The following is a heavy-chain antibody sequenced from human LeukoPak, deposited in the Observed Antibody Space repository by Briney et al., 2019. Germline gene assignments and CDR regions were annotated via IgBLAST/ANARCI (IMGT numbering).Heavy chain of an antibody. CDR1: GFTFSTYS. J-gene: IGHJ4*02. CDR3: AREVGGYEDY. D-gene: IGHD5-12*01. V-gene: IGHV3-48*02. CDR2: ITSRGGTI. Sequence: GGSLRLSCAASGFTFSTYSMNWVRQAPGKGLEWVSFITSRGGTIYYADSVKGRFTISRDNAKNSLYLQMNSRRDEDTVVYYCAREVGGYEDYWGQGTLVTVSS.